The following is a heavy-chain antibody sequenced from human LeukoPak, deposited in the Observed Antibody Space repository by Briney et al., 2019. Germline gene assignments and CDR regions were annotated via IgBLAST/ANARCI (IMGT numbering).Heavy chain of an antibody. V-gene: IGHV6-1*01. CDR1: GDSVFSNSVA. J-gene: IGHJ4*02. CDR3: AGLSYTYVPI. Sequence: SQTLSLTCAISGDSVFSNSVAGSWSRQSPSGGLEWLGRTYYRSKWYNEYALSVKSRITINPDTPKNHFSPQLNSVTPEDTAVYYCAGLSYTYVPIWGQGTLVTVSS. D-gene: IGHD5-18*01. CDR2: TYYRSKWYN.